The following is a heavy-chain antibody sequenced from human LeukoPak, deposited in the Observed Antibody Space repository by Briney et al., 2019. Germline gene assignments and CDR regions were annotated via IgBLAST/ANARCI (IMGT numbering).Heavy chain of an antibody. J-gene: IGHJ5*02. V-gene: IGHV5-51*01. CDR2: IYPGDSDT. CDR1: GYSFTSYW. Sequence: GESLKISCKGSGYSFTSYWIGWVRQMPGKGLEWMGIIYPGDSDTRYSPSFQGQVTISDDKSISTAYLQWSSLKASDTAMYYCGKMGNQLAEEVIGWFDPWGQGNLV. CDR3: GKMGNQLAEEVIGWFDP. D-gene: IGHD2-2*01.